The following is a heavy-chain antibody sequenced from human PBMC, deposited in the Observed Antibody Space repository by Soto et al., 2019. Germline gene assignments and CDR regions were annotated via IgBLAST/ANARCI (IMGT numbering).Heavy chain of an antibody. D-gene: IGHD6-13*01. Sequence: GGSLRLSCAASGFTFSSYSMNWVRQAPGKGLEWVSYISSSSSTIYYADSVKGRFTISRDNAKNSLYLQMNSLRAEDTAVYYCARPPRIAAAGKKDSIYWFDPWGQGTLVTVSS. V-gene: IGHV3-48*01. CDR2: ISSSSSTI. CDR3: ARPPRIAAAGKKDSIYWFDP. J-gene: IGHJ5*02. CDR1: GFTFSSYS.